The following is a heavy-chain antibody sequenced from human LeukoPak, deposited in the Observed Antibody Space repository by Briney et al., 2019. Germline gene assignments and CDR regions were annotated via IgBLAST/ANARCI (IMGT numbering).Heavy chain of an antibody. V-gene: IGHV3-30*04. CDR2: ISYDGSNK. D-gene: IGHD3-22*01. CDR3: AKADYDSSGYDY. J-gene: IGHJ4*02. CDR1: GFTFSNYA. Sequence: GRSLRLSCAASGFTFSNYAMHWVRQAPGKGLEWVAVISYDGSNKYYADSVKGRFTISRDNSKNTLYLQMNSLRAEDTAVYYCAKADYDSSGYDYWGQGTLVTVSS.